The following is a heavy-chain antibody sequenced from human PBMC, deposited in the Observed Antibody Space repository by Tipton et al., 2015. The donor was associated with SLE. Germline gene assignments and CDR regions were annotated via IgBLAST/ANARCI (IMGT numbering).Heavy chain of an antibody. J-gene: IGHJ2*01. CDR1: GGSMSSYC. Sequence: TLSLTCTVSGGSMSSYCWSWIRQSPRKGLEWIGYIYDRGTTNYNPSLMNRVTISLDTSESQFSLKLTSVTAADTAVYYCVRTPYTRASRYFDLWGRGTLVTASA. D-gene: IGHD2-2*02. CDR3: VRTPYTRASRYFDL. CDR2: IYDRGTT. V-gene: IGHV4-59*01.